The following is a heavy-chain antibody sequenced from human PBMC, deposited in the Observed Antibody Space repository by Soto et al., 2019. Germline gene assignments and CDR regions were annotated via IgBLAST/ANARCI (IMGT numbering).Heavy chain of an antibody. CDR2: IKQDGSEK. D-gene: IGHD2-15*01. V-gene: IGHV3-7*01. J-gene: IGHJ6*03. CDR1: GFTFSSYW. Sequence: GGSLRLSCAASGFTFSSYWMSWVRQAPGKGLEWVANIKQDGSEKYYVDSVKGRFTISRDNAKNSLYLQMNSLRAEDTAVYYCARVTVRDIVVVVAATRSREYYYYMDVWGKGTTVTVSS. CDR3: ARVTVRDIVVVVAATRSREYYYYMDV.